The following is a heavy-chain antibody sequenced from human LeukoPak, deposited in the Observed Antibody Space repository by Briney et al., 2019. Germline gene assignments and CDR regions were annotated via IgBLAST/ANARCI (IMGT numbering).Heavy chain of an antibody. V-gene: IGHV3-23*01. CDR3: AKPYRFCSSTSCYLFFDY. CDR2: ISGSTGSA. CDR1: GFTFSTYA. Sequence: PGGSLRLSCAASGFTFSTYAMNWVRQAPGKGLEWVSTISGSTGSACYADSVQGRFTISGDNSKNTLYLQMSSLRAEDTAVYYCAKPYRFCSSTSCYLFFDYWGQGTLVTVSS. J-gene: IGHJ4*02. D-gene: IGHD2-2*01.